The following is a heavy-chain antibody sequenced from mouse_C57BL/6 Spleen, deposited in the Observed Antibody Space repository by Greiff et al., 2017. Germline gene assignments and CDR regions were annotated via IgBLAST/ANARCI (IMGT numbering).Heavy chain of an antibody. CDR1: GFTFSDYG. V-gene: IGHV5-17*01. CDR3: ARVYYEGAMDY. J-gene: IGHJ4*01. D-gene: IGHD2-4*01. Sequence: DVQLQASGGGLVKPGGSLKLSCAASGFTFSDYGMHWVRQAPEKGLEWVAYISSGSSTIYYADTVKGRFTISRDNAKNTLFLQMTSLRSEDTAMYYCARVYYEGAMDYWGQGTSGTVSS. CDR2: ISSGSSTI.